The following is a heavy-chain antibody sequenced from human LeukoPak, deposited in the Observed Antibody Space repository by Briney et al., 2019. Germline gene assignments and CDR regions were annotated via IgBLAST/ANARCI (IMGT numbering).Heavy chain of an antibody. J-gene: IGHJ5*02. V-gene: IGHV4-34*01. CDR3: ARGVGLRFLEWLSWFRSNWFDP. D-gene: IGHD3-3*01. CDR2: INHSGST. CDR1: GGSFSGYY. Sequence: SETLSLTCAVYGGSFSGYYWSWIRQPPGKGLEWIGEINHSGSTNYNPSLKSRVTISVDTSKNQFSLKLSSVTAADTAAYYCARGVGLRFLEWLSWFRSNWFDPWGQGTLVTVSS.